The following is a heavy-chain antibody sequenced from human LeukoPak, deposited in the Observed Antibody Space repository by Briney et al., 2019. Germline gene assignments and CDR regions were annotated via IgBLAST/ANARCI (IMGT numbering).Heavy chain of an antibody. CDR1: GGSISSYY. J-gene: IGHJ4*02. V-gene: IGHV4-4*07. CDR3: ATVISSGWYYFGY. CDR2: FYASGST. Sequence: SETLSLTCTVSGGSISSYYWSWIRQPAGKGLEWIGHFYASGSTNYNPSLKSRVTMSVDTSKNQFSLKLNSVTAADTAVYYCATVISSGWYYFGYWGQGTLVTVSS. D-gene: IGHD6-19*01.